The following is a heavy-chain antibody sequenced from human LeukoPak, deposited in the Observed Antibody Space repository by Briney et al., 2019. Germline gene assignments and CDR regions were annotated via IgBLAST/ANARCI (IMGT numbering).Heavy chain of an antibody. CDR2: ISGSGGST. J-gene: IGHJ4*02. V-gene: IGHV3-23*01. CDR3: AKDGCSGVSRYSNDY. CDR1: GFTFSSYA. Sequence: GGTLRLSCAASGFTFSSYAMSWVRQAPGKGLEWVSAISGSGGSTYYADSVKGRFTISRDNSMNTLYLQMNSLRAEDTAVYYCAKDGCSGVSRYSNDYWGQGTLVTVSS. D-gene: IGHD2-15*01.